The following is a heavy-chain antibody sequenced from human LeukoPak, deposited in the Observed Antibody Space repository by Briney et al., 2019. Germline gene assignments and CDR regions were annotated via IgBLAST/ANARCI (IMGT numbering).Heavy chain of an antibody. Sequence: PGGSLRLSCGASGCTLSNYGMLWIRQAPGKGLDWVAFIRYDGNNKLYADSVKGRFTISRDNSKNTLYLHINSLRAEDTAVYYCVKDNPLDYWGQGTLVIVSS. CDR1: GCTLSNYG. CDR2: IRYDGNNK. J-gene: IGHJ4*02. V-gene: IGHV3-30*02. D-gene: IGHD1-14*01. CDR3: VKDNPLDY.